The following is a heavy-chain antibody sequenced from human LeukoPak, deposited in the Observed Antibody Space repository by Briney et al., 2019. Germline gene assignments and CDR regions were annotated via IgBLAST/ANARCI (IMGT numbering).Heavy chain of an antibody. J-gene: IGHJ4*02. CDR2: IYTSGST. CDR1: GGSISSYY. Sequence: SETLSLTCTVSGGSISSYYWSWIRQPAGKGLEWIGHIYTSGSTNYNASLKSRVGMSVDTSKNQFPLKLSSVTAADTAVFYCARENSGSYREFDYWGQGTLVTVSS. V-gene: IGHV4-4*07. CDR3: ARENSGSYREFDY. D-gene: IGHD1-26*01.